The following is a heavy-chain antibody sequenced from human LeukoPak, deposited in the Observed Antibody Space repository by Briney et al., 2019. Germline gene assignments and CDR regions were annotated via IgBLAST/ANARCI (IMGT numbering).Heavy chain of an antibody. CDR3: ARARAITGTTSFDY. J-gene: IGHJ4*02. D-gene: IGHD1-7*01. CDR1: GFIFSTYG. V-gene: IGHV3-30*03. Sequence: GGSLILSCAVSGFIFSTYGMHWVRQAPGKGLEWVSFISHDGSEKYFADSVTGRFTISRDNARNSLYLQMNSLRAEDTAVYYCARARAITGTTSFDYWGQGTLVTVSS. CDR2: ISHDGSEK.